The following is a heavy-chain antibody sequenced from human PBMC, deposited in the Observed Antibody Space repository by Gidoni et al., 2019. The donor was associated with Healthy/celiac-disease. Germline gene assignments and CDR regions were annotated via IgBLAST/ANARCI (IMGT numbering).Heavy chain of an antibody. CDR1: GCSISSGGYY. CDR3: ARDGGYYDSSGYKYWSKFDY. J-gene: IGHJ4*02. Sequence: HVHLQESGPGLVKPSQTLSLPCPVSGCSISSGGYYRSWIRQHPGKGLEWIGYIYYSGSTYYNPSLKSRVTISVDTSKNQFSLKLSSVTAADTAVYYCARDGGYYDSSGYKYWSKFDYWGQGTLVTVSS. V-gene: IGHV4-31*03. D-gene: IGHD3-22*01. CDR2: IYYSGST.